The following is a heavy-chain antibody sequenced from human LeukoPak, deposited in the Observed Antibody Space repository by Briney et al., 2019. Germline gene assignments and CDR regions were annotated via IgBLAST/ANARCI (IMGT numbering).Heavy chain of an antibody. V-gene: IGHV1-2*02. CDR3: ARMAGSYTWSYYFDY. J-gene: IGHJ4*02. CDR1: GYFFTDYF. D-gene: IGHD2-15*01. CDR2: INPNTGGT. Sequence: ASVKVSCKASGYFFTDYFIHWVRQAPGHGLEWMGWINPNTGGTKYAQTFQGRVTMTRDTPITTVYLELSSLRSEDTAVYYCARMAGSYTWSYYFDYWGQGTLVTVSS.